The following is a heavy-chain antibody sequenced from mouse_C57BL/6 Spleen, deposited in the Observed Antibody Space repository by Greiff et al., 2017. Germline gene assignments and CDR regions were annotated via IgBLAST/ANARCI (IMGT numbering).Heavy chain of an antibody. V-gene: IGHV1-15*01. CDR3: TRAPYYGYDLDY. D-gene: IGHD2-9*01. CDR1: GYTFTDYD. J-gene: IGHJ2*01. Sequence: QVQLQQSGAELVRPGASVTLSCKASGYTFTDYDMNWVQQTPVHGLEWIGAIDPETGGTAYNQKFKGKAILTADKSSSTAYMELRSLTSEDSAVYYCTRAPYYGYDLDYWGQGTTLTVSS. CDR2: IDPETGGT.